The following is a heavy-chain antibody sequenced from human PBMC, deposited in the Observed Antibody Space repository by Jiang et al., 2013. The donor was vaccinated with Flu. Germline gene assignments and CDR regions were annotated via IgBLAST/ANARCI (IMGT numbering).Heavy chain of an antibody. D-gene: IGHD5-12*01. V-gene: IGHV4-39*07. J-gene: IGHJ4*02. CDR3: ARRLVATKGEPIDF. Sequence: GPGLVKPSETLSLTCSVSGDSIISNRFYWGWIRQPPGKGLEWIGDIYYSGIAHYNPSLRSRVTMSVDTSKNQFSPNLSSVTAADTAVYYCARRLVATKGEPIDFWGQGSLVTVSS. CDR2: IYYSGIA. CDR1: GDSIISNRFY.